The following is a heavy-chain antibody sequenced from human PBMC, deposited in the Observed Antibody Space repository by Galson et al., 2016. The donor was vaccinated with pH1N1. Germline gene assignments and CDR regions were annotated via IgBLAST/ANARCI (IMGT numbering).Heavy chain of an antibody. V-gene: IGHV3-23*01. J-gene: IGHJ1*01. Sequence: SLRLSCAASGFTFSNYAMSWVRQAPGKGLAWVSVISGSGSNTYYADSVKGRFTISRDNSKNTLYLQMNSLRAEDTAVYYCAKDDPYGGDYPTNEYFQHWGQGTLVTVSS. CDR3: AKDDPYGGDYPTNEYFQH. D-gene: IGHD4-23*01. CDR2: ISGSGSNT. CDR1: GFTFSNYA.